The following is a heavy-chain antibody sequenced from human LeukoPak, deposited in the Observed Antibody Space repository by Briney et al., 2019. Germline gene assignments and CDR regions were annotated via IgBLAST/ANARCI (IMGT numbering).Heavy chain of an antibody. J-gene: IGHJ4*02. CDR1: GGSISSGSYY. Sequence: SQTLSLTCTVSGGSISSGSYYWSWIRQPAGKGLEWIGRIYTSGSTNYNPSLKSRVTISVDTSKNQFSLKLSSVTAADTAVYYCARNDILTGYCFDYWGQGTLVTVSS. CDR3: ARNDILTGYCFDY. D-gene: IGHD3-9*01. CDR2: IYTSGST. V-gene: IGHV4-61*02.